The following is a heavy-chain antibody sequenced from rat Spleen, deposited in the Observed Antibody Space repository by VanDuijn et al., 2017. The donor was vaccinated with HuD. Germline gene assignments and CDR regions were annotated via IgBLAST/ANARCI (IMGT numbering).Heavy chain of an antibody. D-gene: IGHD1-1*01. CDR3: TREGEWPYFDY. Sequence: EVQLAETGGGLVQPGRSLKLSCVASGFTFSRYWMYWVRQAPGKGLEWVSSISTSGGSTYYRDSVKGRFTISRDNAKSTLYLQRNSLRSEDTATYYCTREGEWPYFDYWGQGVMVTVSS. CDR1: GFTFSRYW. CDR2: ISTSGGST. J-gene: IGHJ2*01. V-gene: IGHV5-58*01.